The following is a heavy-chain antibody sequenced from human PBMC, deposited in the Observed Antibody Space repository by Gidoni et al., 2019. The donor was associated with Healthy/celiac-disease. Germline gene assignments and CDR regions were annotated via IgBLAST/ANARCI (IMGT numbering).Heavy chain of an antibody. CDR2: ILPIFGTA. D-gene: IGHD6-19*01. CDR1: GGTFSSYA. Sequence: QVQLVQSGAEVKKPGSSVQVSCKDSGGTFSSYAMRWVRPATGPGLEWMGWILPIFGTANYAQNVQCRGTITADKSTSTAYMVLSSLRSEDTAVYYCASRWATTTLSDSGWSDYYYYGMDVWGQGTTVTVSS. V-gene: IGHV1-69*06. J-gene: IGHJ6*02. CDR3: ASRWATTTLSDSGWSDYYYYGMDV.